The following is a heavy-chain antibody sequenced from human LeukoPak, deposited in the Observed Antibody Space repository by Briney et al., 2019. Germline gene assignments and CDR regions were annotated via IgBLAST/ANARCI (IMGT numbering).Heavy chain of an antibody. CDR1: GFTFSSYA. J-gene: IGHJ4*02. D-gene: IGHD3-3*01. Sequence: GGSLRLSCAASGFTFSSYAMSWVRQAPGKGLEWVSYISGGGGGTYYADSVKGRFTISRDNSKNTLYLQMNSLRAEDTAVYYCAKAYDFWSGYYISWGQGTLVTVSS. CDR2: ISGGGGGT. V-gene: IGHV3-23*01. CDR3: AKAYDFWSGYYIS.